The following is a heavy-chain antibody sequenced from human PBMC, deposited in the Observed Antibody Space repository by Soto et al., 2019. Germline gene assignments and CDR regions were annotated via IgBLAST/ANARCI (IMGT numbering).Heavy chain of an antibody. CDR1: GFTFSSYD. D-gene: IGHD3-22*01. CDR3: ARAIGPTLFDY. V-gene: IGHV3-13*04. J-gene: IGHJ4*02. Sequence: AGSLRLSYSASGFTFSSYDMHWVRQGPGKGLEWVSAIGTAGDTNYAGSVKGRFTISRENAKNSLYLQMNSLRAGDTAIYFCARAIGPTLFDYWGQGALVTVSS. CDR2: IGTAGDT.